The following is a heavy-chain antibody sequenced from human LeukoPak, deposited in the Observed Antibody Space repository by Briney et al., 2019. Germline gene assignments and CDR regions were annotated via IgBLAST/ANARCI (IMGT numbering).Heavy chain of an antibody. CDR3: AKVGGGGITIFGGDY. CDR2: IRYGGSNK. D-gene: IGHD3-3*01. CDR1: GFTFSSYG. J-gene: IGHJ4*02. V-gene: IGHV3-30*02. Sequence: GGSLRLSCAASGFTFSSYGMNWVRQAPGKGLEWVAFIRYGGSNKDYADSVKGRFTISRDNSKNTLYLQMNSLRAEDTAVYYCAKVGGGGITIFGGDYWGQGTLVTVSS.